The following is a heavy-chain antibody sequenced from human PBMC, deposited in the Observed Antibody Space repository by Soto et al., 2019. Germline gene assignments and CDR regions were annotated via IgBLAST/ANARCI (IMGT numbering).Heavy chain of an antibody. CDR1: GYTFTSYY. J-gene: IGHJ5*02. D-gene: IGHD2-2*01. V-gene: IGHV1-46*01. CDR3: ARGDIVVVPAVGNWFDP. Sequence: ASVKVSCKASGYTFTSYYMHWVRQAPGQGLEWMGIISPSGGSTSYAQNFQGRVTMTRDTSTSTVYLEVSSLRSEDTAVYYCARGDIVVVPAVGNWFDPWGQGALVTVSS. CDR2: ISPSGGST.